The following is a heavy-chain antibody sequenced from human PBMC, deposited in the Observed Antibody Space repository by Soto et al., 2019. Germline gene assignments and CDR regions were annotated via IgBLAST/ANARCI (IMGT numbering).Heavy chain of an antibody. CDR3: ARVPLRYSSSHNFDA. J-gene: IGHJ4*02. Sequence: XETLSVPCSVSGASVSSGGFYWSWIRQPPGKVLEWIGFIYNNETFNYNPSLKSRVTLSVDTSKHQFSLKLSSVTAADTAVYYCARVPLRYSSSHNFDAWGQGALVTVSS. CDR2: IYNNETF. CDR1: GASVSSGGFY. V-gene: IGHV4-61*08. D-gene: IGHD6-19*01.